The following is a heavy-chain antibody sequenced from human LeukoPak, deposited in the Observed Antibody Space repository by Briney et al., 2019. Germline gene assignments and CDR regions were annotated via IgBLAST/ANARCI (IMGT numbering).Heavy chain of an antibody. D-gene: IGHD2-8*01. Sequence: GASVKVSCKASGYTFTNNYMHWVRQAPGQGLEWMGWINPNSGGTNYAQKFQGRVTMTRDTSISTAYMELSRLRSDDTAVYYCARDLGLNGDAFDIWGQGTMVTVSS. CDR2: INPNSGGT. J-gene: IGHJ3*02. CDR3: ARDLGLNGDAFDI. CDR1: GYTFTNNY. V-gene: IGHV1-2*02.